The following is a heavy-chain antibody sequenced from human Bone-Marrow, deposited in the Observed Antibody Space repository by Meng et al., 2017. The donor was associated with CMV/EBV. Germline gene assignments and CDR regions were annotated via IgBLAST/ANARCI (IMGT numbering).Heavy chain of an antibody. CDR1: GGSISSSSYY. D-gene: IGHD2-21*01. CDR2: IYSGGST. V-gene: IGHV3-53*01. Sequence: GGSLRLSCTVSGGSISSSSYYWGWIRQPPGKGLEWVSVIYSGGSTYYADSVKGRFTIARDNSKNTLYLKINSLRAEDTDVYYCARGRGDADIFPTYYFDYWGQGTLVTVSS. J-gene: IGHJ4*02. CDR3: ARGRGDADIFPTYYFDY.